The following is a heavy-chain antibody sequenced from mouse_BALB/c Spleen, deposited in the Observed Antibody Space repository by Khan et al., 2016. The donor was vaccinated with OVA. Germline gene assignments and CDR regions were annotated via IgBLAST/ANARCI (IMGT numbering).Heavy chain of an antibody. CDR3: GRDGHYGAWFAY. Sequence: QVQLQQSGAELAKPGASVKISCKATGYSFTTYWMHWVKQRPGQGLEWIGYINPSTGYTDYNQKFKDKATLTADKSSSTAYMDLSSLTSDDSAVYSCGRDGHYGAWFAYWGQGTLVTVSA. D-gene: IGHD2-3*01. J-gene: IGHJ3*01. V-gene: IGHV1-7*01. CDR1: GYSFTTYW. CDR2: INPSTGYT.